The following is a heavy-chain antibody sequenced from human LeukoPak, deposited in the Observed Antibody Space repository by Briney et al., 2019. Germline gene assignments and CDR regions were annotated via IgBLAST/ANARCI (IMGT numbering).Heavy chain of an antibody. Sequence: TGVSLRLSCAASGFTFSSYAMSWVRQAPGKGLEWVSAISGSGGSTYYADSVKGRFTISRDNSKNTLYLQMNSLRAEDTAVYYCAKVSSGYSSGGDYWGQGTLVTVSS. CDR3: AKVSSGYSSGGDY. V-gene: IGHV3-23*01. D-gene: IGHD6-19*01. J-gene: IGHJ4*02. CDR2: ISGSGGST. CDR1: GFTFSSYA.